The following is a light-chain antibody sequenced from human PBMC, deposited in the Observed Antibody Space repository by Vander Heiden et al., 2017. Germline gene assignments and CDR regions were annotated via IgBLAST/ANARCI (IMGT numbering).Light chain of an antibody. CDR3: AAWDDSLSGLYV. CDR2: RNN. J-gene: IGLJ1*01. CDR1: SSNIGSNN. V-gene: IGLV1-47*01. Sequence: QSVLTQPPSASGTPGQRVTISCSGSSSNIGSNNVDWYQQLQGTAPKLLIYRNNQRPSGVPDRFSGSKSGTSASLASSGLRSEDEADYYCAAWDDSLSGLYVFGTGTKVTVL.